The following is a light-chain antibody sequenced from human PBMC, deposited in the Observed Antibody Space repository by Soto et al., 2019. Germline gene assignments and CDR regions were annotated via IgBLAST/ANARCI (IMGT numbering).Light chain of an antibody. CDR3: QQYAYSPET. J-gene: IGKJ1*01. Sequence: IVLTQSPGTLSLSPGERVTLSCRASQSISSSYLAWYQQKPGQAPRLLIYGTSHRATGIPDRFSGTGSGTDFTLTVSRLEPEDFALYYCQQYAYSPETVGQGTKVDIK. CDR2: GTS. CDR1: QSISSSY. V-gene: IGKV3-20*01.